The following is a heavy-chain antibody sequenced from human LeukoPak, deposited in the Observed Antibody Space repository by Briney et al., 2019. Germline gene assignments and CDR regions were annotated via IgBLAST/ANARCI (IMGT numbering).Heavy chain of an antibody. CDR2: MNPNSGST. CDR3: ARDSVKYSSSWFNWFDP. Sequence: GASVKVSCKSSGYTFTSYDINWVRQATGQGLEWMGWMNPNSGSTGYAQKFQGRVTMTRDTSISTAYMELSRLRSDDTAVYYCARDSVKYSSSWFNWFDPWGQGTLVTVSS. V-gene: IGHV1-8*01. CDR1: GYTFTSYD. J-gene: IGHJ5*02. D-gene: IGHD6-13*01.